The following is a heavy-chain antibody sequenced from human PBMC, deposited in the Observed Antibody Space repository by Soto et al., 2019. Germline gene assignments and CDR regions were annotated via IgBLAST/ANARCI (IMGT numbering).Heavy chain of an antibody. Sequence: QVQLQESGPGLVKPSETLSLTCTVSGGSIGDYYWSWIRQPPGKGLEWIGYIHHSGSTNYNPSLKSRVTISVDTSKNQFSLKLSSVTAADTAVYNCARVLGIQHTVRDASDIWGQGTVFTVSS. CDR2: IHHSGST. D-gene: IGHD6-13*01. J-gene: IGHJ3*02. CDR1: GGSIGDYY. CDR3: ARVLGIQHTVRDASDI. V-gene: IGHV4-59*08.